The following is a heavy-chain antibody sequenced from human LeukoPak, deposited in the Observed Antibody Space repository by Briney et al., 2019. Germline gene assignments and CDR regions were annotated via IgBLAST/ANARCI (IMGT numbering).Heavy chain of an antibody. V-gene: IGHV1-2*02. CDR2: INPNSGGT. CDR1: GYTFTGYY. D-gene: IGHD3-3*01. J-gene: IGHJ5*02. Sequence: ASVKVSCKASGYTFTGYYMHWVRQAPGQGLEWMGWINPNSGGTNYAQKFQGRVTMTRDTSISTAYMELSRLRSDDTAVYYCARSTIFGVANNWFDPWGQGTLVTVSS. CDR3: ARSTIFGVANNWFDP.